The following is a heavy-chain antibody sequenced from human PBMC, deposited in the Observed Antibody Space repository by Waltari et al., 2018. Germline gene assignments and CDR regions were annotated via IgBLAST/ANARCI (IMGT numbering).Heavy chain of an antibody. CDR3: ARGPDIVVVPAANNWFDP. Sequence: QVQLVQSGAEVKKPGSSVKVSCKASGGTFSSYASSWVRQAPGQGLEWMGGIIPIFGTANYAQKFQGRVTITADESTSTAHMELSSLRSEDTAVYYCARGPDIVVVPAANNWFDPWGQGTLVTVSS. CDR2: IIPIFGTA. V-gene: IGHV1-69*01. D-gene: IGHD2-2*01. J-gene: IGHJ5*02. CDR1: GGTFSSYA.